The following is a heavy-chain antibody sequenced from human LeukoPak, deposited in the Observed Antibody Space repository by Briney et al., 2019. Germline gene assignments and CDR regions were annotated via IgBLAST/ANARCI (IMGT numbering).Heavy chain of an antibody. Sequence: SETLSLTCTVSGFSISTGDYWGWIRQTPGKGLQWIGNIYYSGTTYYNPSLQSRVTISVDTSQNQFSVRLTSLTDADTALYYCARDSATGRYVDWGQGILVTVSS. CDR3: ARDSATGRYVD. V-gene: IGHV4-38-2*02. CDR2: IYYSGTT. J-gene: IGHJ1*01. D-gene: IGHD2-15*01. CDR1: GFSISTGDY.